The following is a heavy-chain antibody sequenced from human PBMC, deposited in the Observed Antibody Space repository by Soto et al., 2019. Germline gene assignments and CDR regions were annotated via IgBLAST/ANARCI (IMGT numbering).Heavy chain of an antibody. CDR2: ITPSGDNT. J-gene: IGHJ4*02. CDR3: AKSGSHSYFDY. V-gene: IGHV3-23*01. CDR1: GFTFSSYA. Sequence: EVLLLESGGRLVQPGGSLRLSCAASGFTFSSYAMNWLRQAPGKGLEWVSAITPSGDNTYYADSVKGRFTISRDNSRNTLYLQMNSLRAGDTAVYYCAKSGSHSYFDYWGQGTLVTVSS. D-gene: IGHD1-26*01.